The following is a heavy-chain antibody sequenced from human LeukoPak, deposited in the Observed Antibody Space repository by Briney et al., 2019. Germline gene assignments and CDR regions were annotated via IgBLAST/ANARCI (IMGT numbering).Heavy chain of an antibody. J-gene: IGHJ6*02. V-gene: IGHV4-31*03. CDR3: ARGWYGDYVYYYGMDV. D-gene: IGHD4-17*01. CDR1: GGSISCGGYY. Sequence: SQTLSLTCTVSGGSISCGGYYCSWIRQHPGKGLVWIGYIYYSGSTYYNPSLKSRVTISVDTSKNQFSLKLSSVTAADTAVYYCARGWYGDYVYYYGMDVWGQGTTVTVSS. CDR2: IYYSGST.